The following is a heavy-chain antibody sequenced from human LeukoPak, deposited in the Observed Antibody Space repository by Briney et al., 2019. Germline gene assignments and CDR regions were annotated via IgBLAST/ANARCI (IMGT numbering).Heavy chain of an antibody. Sequence: GGSLRLSCAASGFSFSSYCMTWVRQAPGKGLEWVANIKQDVSEKYYVDSVKGRFTISRDNAKNSLYLQMNSLRAEDTAVYYCARDTTTYCSSTSCYRKVSWFDPWGQGTLVTVSS. V-gene: IGHV3-7*01. CDR2: IKQDVSEK. J-gene: IGHJ5*02. CDR3: ARDTTTYCSSTSCYRKVSWFDP. CDR1: GFSFSSYC. D-gene: IGHD2-2*01.